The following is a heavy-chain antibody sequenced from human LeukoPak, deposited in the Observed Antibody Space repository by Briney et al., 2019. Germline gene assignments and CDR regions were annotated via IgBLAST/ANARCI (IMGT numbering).Heavy chain of an antibody. CDR1: GFTFSDHY. CDR3: SIADTARAAGY. Sequence: VGSLRLSCAASGFTFSDHYMDCVREAPGKGLEWVGRARNKANSYTTEYAASVKGRFTISRDDSKYSRYLQMNNLKTEDTAVLYCSIADTARAAGYWGQGTLVTDSP. D-gene: IGHD6-6*01. CDR2: ARNKANSYTT. J-gene: IGHJ4*02. V-gene: IGHV3-72*01.